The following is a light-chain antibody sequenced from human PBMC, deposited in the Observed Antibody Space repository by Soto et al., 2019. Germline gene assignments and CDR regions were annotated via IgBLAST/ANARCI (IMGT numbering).Light chain of an antibody. V-gene: IGKV1-8*01. Sequence: AIRMTQSPSSLSASTGDRVTITCRASQGISSYLAWYQQKPGKAPKLLIYGTSTLQSGVPSRFSGSGSGTEFTLSISCLQSEDSGTYYSQQYYGYPLTFGGGTKVEIK. J-gene: IGKJ4*01. CDR1: QGISSY. CDR3: QQYYGYPLT. CDR2: GTS.